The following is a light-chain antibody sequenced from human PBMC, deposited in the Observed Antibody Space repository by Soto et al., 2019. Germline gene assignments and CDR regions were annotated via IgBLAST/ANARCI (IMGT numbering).Light chain of an antibody. J-gene: IGKJ5*01. V-gene: IGKV1-9*01. CDR2: AAS. CDR1: QGISSY. Sequence: DIQLTQCPSFLSASVGDRVTITCRASQGISSYLAWYQQIPGKAPKLLIYAASTLQSGVPSRFSGSGSGTEFTLTISRLQPEDFATYYCQQLDSYPITFGQGTRLEIK. CDR3: QQLDSYPIT.